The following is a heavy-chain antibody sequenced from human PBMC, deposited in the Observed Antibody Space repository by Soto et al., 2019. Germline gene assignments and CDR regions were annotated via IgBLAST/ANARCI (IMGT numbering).Heavy chain of an antibody. Sequence: QVQLQESGPGLVKPSQTLALTCTVSGGSLSTGDYYWNWIRQPPGKGLEYIGYIFYGGSTFYNPSLKSRLTISLDTSKNQFSLKLTSVTAADTAVYFCASQARGDFGPFDSWGQGTLVTVSS. CDR3: ASQARGDFGPFDS. CDR2: IFYGGST. V-gene: IGHV4-30-4*01. D-gene: IGHD4-17*01. J-gene: IGHJ4*02. CDR1: GGSLSTGDYY.